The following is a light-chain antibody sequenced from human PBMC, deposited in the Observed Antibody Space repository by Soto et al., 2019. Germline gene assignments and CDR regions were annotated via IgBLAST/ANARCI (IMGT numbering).Light chain of an antibody. J-gene: IGLJ2*01. Sequence: QSVLTQPASVSGSPGQSITISCTGTSSDVGGYNYVSWHQHHPGKAPKLMIYDVSNRPSGVSNRFSGSKSGNTASLTISGLQAEDEADYYCSSYTSSSTSVVFGGGTKLTVL. V-gene: IGLV2-14*03. CDR1: SSDVGGYNY. CDR3: SSYTSSSTSVV. CDR2: DVS.